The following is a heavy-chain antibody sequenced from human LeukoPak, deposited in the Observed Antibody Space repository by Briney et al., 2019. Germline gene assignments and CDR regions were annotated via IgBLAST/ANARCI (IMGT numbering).Heavy chain of an antibody. D-gene: IGHD3-16*01. Sequence: GGSLRLSCATSGFTFSTYTMNWVRQAPGKGLEWVSSITSSSYIYYADSVKGRFTISRDNAKTSLYLQMNSLRADDTAVYYCARDPWASDNWGQGALVTVSS. CDR3: ARDPWASDN. CDR1: GFTFSTYT. V-gene: IGHV3-21*01. CDR2: ITSSSYI. J-gene: IGHJ4*02.